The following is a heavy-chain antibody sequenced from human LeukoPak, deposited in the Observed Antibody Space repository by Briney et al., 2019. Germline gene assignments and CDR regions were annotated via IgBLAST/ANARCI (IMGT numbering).Heavy chain of an antibody. CDR1: GFTFSSYE. D-gene: IGHD2/OR15-2a*01. CDR2: ISSSGSTI. V-gene: IGHV3-48*03. J-gene: IGHJ6*03. Sequence: GGSLRLSCAASGFTFSSYEMNWVRQAPGKGLEWVSYISSSGSTIYYADSVKGRFTISRDNAKNSLYVQMNSQRAEDTAVYYCARANDPPFGYMDVWGKGTTVTVSS. CDR3: ARANDPPFGYMDV.